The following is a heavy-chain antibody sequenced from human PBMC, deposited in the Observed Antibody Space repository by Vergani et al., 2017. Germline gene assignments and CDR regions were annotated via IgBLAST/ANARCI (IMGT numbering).Heavy chain of an antibody. V-gene: IGHV4-4*02. CDR1: GGSISSSNW. CDR3: ARDRSPQPSKSSGWYGGVDP. J-gene: IGHJ5*02. D-gene: IGHD6-19*01. Sequence: QVQLQESGPGLVKPSGTLSLTCAVSGGSISSSNWWSWVRQPPGKGLEWIGEIYHSGSTNYNPSLKSRVTISVDTSKNQFSLKLSYVTAADTAVYYCARDRSPQPSKSSGWYGGVDPWGQGTLVTVSS. CDR2: IYHSGST.